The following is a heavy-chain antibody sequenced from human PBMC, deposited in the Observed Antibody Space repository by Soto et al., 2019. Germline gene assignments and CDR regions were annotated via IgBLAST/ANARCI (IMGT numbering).Heavy chain of an antibody. J-gene: IGHJ6*02. D-gene: IGHD2-15*01. CDR3: AKEGYCSGGSCYSKSHYYYGMDV. Sequence: GGSLRLSCAASGFTFSSYGMHWVRQAPGKRLEWVAVISYDGSNKYYADSVKGRFTISRDNSKNTLYLQMNSLRAEDTAVYYCAKEGYCSGGSCYSKSHYYYGMDVWGQGTTVTVSS. CDR2: ISYDGSNK. CDR1: GFTFSSYG. V-gene: IGHV3-30*18.